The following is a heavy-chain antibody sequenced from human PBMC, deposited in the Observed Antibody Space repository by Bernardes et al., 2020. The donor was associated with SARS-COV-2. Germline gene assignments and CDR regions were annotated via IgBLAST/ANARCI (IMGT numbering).Heavy chain of an antibody. Sequence: GGSLRLSCAASGFIFTDNWMYWVRQAPGKGLVWVSHINKDGSSTTYADSVKGRFTISRDNAKNTVYLQMNSLRVEDTAVYYCARGVSGAYDIWGQGTMATVSS. CDR3: ARGVSGAYDI. CDR2: INKDGSST. CDR1: GFIFTDNW. D-gene: IGHD3-10*01. J-gene: IGHJ3*02. V-gene: IGHV3-74*01.